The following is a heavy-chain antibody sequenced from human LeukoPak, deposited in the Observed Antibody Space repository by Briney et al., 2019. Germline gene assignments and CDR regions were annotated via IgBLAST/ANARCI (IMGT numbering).Heavy chain of an antibody. CDR1: GGSIVSTNW. Sequence: SETLSLTCAVSGGSIVSTNWWNWVRQPPGKGLEWIGEIHHDGRINYNPSLKSRVTLSVDKSKNQFSLRLNSVTAADTAMYYCARSHDHLWGNYPDYWGQGTLVTVSS. D-gene: IGHD3-16*02. V-gene: IGHV4-4*02. CDR2: IHHDGRI. J-gene: IGHJ4*02. CDR3: ARSHDHLWGNYPDY.